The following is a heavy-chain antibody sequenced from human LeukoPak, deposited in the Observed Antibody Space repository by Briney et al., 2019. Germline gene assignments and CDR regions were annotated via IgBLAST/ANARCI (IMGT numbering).Heavy chain of an antibody. CDR3: VPGQEVSYSIGAQGYYFDY. J-gene: IGHJ4*02. D-gene: IGHD6-25*01. V-gene: IGHV1-2*02. Sequence: GASVTVSCKASGYTFTGYYIHWVRQAPGQGLEWMGWINPNSGGTNYAQKFQGRVTMTRDTSINTAYMELSRLRSDDTAMYYCVPGQEVSYSIGAQGYYFDYWGQGTVVTVSS. CDR1: GYTFTGYY. CDR2: INPNSGGT.